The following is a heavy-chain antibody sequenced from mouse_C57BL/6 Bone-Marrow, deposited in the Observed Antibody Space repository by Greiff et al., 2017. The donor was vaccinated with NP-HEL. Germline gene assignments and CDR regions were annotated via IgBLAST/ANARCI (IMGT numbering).Heavy chain of an antibody. D-gene: IGHD1-1*01. CDR1: GFTFSDYG. Sequence: DVQLVESGGGLVKPGGSLKLSCAASGFTFSDYGMHWVRQAPEKGLEWVAYISSGSSTIYYADTVKGRFTISRDNAKNTLFLQMTSLRSEDTAMYYCARVGSSFYYFDYWGQGTTLTVSS. CDR3: ARVGSSFYYFDY. V-gene: IGHV5-17*01. CDR2: ISSGSSTI. J-gene: IGHJ2*01.